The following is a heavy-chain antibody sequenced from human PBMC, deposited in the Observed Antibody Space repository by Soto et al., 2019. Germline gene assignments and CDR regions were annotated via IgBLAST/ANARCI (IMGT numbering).Heavy chain of an antibody. CDR3: ASLFYCSSTSCYYYYGMDV. J-gene: IGHJ6*02. V-gene: IGHV4-39*01. Sequence: SETLSLTCTVSGGSISSSSYYWGWIRQPPGKGLEWIGSIYYSGSTYYNPSLKSRVTISVDTSKNQFSLKLSSVTAADTAVYYCASLFYCSSTSCYYYYGMDVWGQGTTVTVSS. CDR1: GGSISSSSYY. D-gene: IGHD2-2*01. CDR2: IYYSGST.